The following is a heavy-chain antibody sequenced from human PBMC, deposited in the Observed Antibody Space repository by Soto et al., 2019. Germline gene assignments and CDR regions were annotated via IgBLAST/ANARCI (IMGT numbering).Heavy chain of an antibody. Sequence: GGSLRLSCAASGFTFSSYAMSWVRQAPGKGLEWVSAISGSGGSTYYADSVKGRFTISRDNSKNTLYLQMNSLRAEDTAVYYCAKIRYYYDSSGYPTAFDYWGQGTLVTVSS. D-gene: IGHD3-22*01. CDR2: ISGSGGST. CDR1: GFTFSSYA. J-gene: IGHJ4*02. CDR3: AKIRYYYDSSGYPTAFDY. V-gene: IGHV3-23*01.